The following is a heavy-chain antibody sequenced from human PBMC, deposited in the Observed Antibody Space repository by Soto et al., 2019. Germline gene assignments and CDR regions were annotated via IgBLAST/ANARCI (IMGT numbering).Heavy chain of an antibody. CDR2: ISPKSGNI. Sequence: QVHLVQSGAEVKKPWASVNVSCKTSGYTFTRNCSSWVRQAPGQGLEWMGWISPKSGNIKYAQKFQGRVIMTTDTSTSTAYMELRSLRSDYTAVYYCVKDRDSNSWPSRDVWGQGTTVTVSS. V-gene: IGHV1-18*01. J-gene: IGHJ6*02. CDR3: VKDRDSNSWPSRDV. D-gene: IGHD3-22*01. CDR1: GYTFTRNC.